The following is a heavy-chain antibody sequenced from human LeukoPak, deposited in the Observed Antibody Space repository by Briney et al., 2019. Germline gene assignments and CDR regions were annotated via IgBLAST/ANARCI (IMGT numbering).Heavy chain of an antibody. CDR1: GFTFDDYA. Sequence: QPGGSLRLSCAASGFTFDDYAMHWVRQAPGKGLEWVSGISWNSGSIGYADSVKGRFTISRDNAKNSLYLQMNSLRAEDTALYYCAKVRVGATTYDAFDIWGQGTMVTVSS. D-gene: IGHD1-26*01. V-gene: IGHV3-9*01. J-gene: IGHJ3*02. CDR3: AKVRVGATTYDAFDI. CDR2: ISWNSGSI.